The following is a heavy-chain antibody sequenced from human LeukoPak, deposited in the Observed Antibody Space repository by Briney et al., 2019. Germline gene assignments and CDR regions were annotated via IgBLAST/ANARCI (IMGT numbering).Heavy chain of an antibody. Sequence: GGSLRLSCAASGFTFSNYWMNWARQAPGKGLEWVAHIKEDGSEKYYVDSVKGRFTISRDNAKNSLYLQMNSLRAEDTAVYYCARNLDYWGQGTLVNVSS. J-gene: IGHJ4*02. CDR2: IKEDGSEK. CDR3: ARNLDY. V-gene: IGHV3-7*01. CDR1: GFTFSNYW.